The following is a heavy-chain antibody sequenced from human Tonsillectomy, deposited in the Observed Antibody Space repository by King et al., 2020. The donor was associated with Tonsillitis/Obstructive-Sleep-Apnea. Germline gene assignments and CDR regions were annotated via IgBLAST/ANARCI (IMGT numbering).Heavy chain of an antibody. Sequence: VQLVQSGGGLVQPGGSLRLSCAASGFTFSSYWMHWGRQAPGKGLVWVSRINSDGSSTSYADSVKGRFTISRDNAKNTLYLQMNSLRAEDTAVYYCARDIGGSYRSRTFDYWGQGTLVTVSS. CDR1: GFTFSSYW. V-gene: IGHV3-74*01. CDR3: ARDIGGSYRSRTFDY. CDR2: INSDGSST. D-gene: IGHD1-26*01. J-gene: IGHJ4*02.